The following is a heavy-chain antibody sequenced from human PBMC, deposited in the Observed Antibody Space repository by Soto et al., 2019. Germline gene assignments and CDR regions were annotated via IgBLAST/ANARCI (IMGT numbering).Heavy chain of an antibody. Sequence: EVQLVESGGGLVQPGGSLKLSCAASGFTFSDSAIHWVRQAPGKGLEWVGRVASKPEGYTTTYGASVKGRFTISRDDSQNTAYLQMNSLKTADTAVYYCSKYSGSLSTPAALGPGTLVTVSS. CDR1: GFTFSDSA. CDR3: SKYSGSLSTPAA. D-gene: IGHD1-26*01. CDR2: VASKPEGYTT. J-gene: IGHJ5*02. V-gene: IGHV3-73*02.